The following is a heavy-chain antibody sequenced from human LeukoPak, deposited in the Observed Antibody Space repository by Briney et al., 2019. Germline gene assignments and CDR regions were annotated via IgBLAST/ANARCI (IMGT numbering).Heavy chain of an antibody. D-gene: IGHD2-15*01. CDR3: ARDLLLADNGGSSAHDY. CDR2: ISSSSTYI. CDR1: GFSFSSYA. V-gene: IGHV3-21*04. Sequence: GGSLRLSCAASGFSFSSYAMGWVRQAPGKGLEWVSSISSSSTYIYYADSVKGRFTISRDNAKNSLYLQMNSLRDEDTAVYYCARDLLLADNGGSSAHDYWGQGTLVTVSS. J-gene: IGHJ4*02.